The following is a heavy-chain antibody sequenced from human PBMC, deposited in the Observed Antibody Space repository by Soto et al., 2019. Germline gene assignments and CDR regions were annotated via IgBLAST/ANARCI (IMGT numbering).Heavy chain of an antibody. CDR1: GGSISSGGYS. Sequence: SETLSLTCAVSGGSISSGGYSWSWIRQPPGKGLEWIGYIYHSGSTYYNPSLKSRVTISVDRSKNQFSLKLSSVTAADTAVYYCARDRGSSLHGMDVWGQGTTVTVSS. CDR2: IYHSGST. V-gene: IGHV4-30-2*01. D-gene: IGHD6-6*01. CDR3: ARDRGSSLHGMDV. J-gene: IGHJ6*02.